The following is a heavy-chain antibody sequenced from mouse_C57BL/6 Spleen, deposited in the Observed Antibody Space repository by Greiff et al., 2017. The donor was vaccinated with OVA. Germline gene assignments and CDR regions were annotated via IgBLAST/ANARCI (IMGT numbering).Heavy chain of an antibody. J-gene: IGHJ1*03. CDR3: ARGYFDV. CDR2: IDPSDSYT. Sequence: QVQLKESGPELVKPGASVKISCKASGYAFSSSWMHWVKQRPGQGLEWIGEIDPSDSYTNYNQKFKGKSTLTVDKSSSTAYMQLSSLTSEDSAVYFCARGYFDVWGTGTTVTVSS. CDR1: GYAFSSSW. V-gene: IGHV1-69*01.